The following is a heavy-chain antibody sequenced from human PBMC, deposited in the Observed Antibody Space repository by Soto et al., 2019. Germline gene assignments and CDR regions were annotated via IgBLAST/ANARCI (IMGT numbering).Heavy chain of an antibody. Sequence: PGGFLRLSCAASGVTFISYAMSWVRQAPGKGLEWVSAISGSGGSTYYADSVKGRFTISRDNSKNTLYLQMNSLRAEDTAVYYCAKTQNLIVHGMDVWGQGTTVTVSS. J-gene: IGHJ6*02. V-gene: IGHV3-23*01. CDR3: AKTQNLIVHGMDV. CDR1: GVTFISYA. CDR2: ISGSGGST. D-gene: IGHD2-8*01.